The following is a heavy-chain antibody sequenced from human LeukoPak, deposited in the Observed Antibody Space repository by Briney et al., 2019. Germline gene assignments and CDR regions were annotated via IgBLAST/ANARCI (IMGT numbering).Heavy chain of an antibody. V-gene: IGHV3-30-3*01. Sequence: PGGSLRLSCAASGFTFSSYAMHWVRQAPGKGLEWVAVISYDGSNKYYADSVKGRFTISRDNSKNTLYLQMNSLRAEDTAVYYCAKDRAGYSTGWTFDSWGQGTLVTVSS. CDR2: ISYDGSNK. D-gene: IGHD6-19*01. CDR1: GFTFSSYA. CDR3: AKDRAGYSTGWTFDS. J-gene: IGHJ4*02.